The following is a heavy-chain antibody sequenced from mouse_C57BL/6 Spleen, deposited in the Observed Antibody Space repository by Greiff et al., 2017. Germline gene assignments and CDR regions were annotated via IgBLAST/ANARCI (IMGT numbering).Heavy chain of an antibody. CDR3: AREDGDVYFDY. CDR2: ISDGGSYT. D-gene: IGHD3-3*01. V-gene: IGHV5-4*01. CDR1: GFTFSSYA. Sequence: EVQGVESGGGLVKPGGSLKLSCAASGFTFSSYAMSWVRQTPEKRLEWVATISDGGSYTYYPDNVKGRFTISRDNAKNNLYLQMSHLKSEDTAMYYCAREDGDVYFDYWGQGTTLTVSS. J-gene: IGHJ2*01.